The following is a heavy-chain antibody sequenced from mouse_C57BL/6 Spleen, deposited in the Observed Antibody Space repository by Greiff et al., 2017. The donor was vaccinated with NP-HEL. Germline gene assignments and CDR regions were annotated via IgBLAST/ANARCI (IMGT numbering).Heavy chain of an antibody. D-gene: IGHD2-4*01. CDR3: ARGHIYYEYADGYFDV. V-gene: IGHV1-54*01. CDR1: GYAFTNYL. J-gene: IGHJ1*03. CDR2: INPGSGGT. Sequence: VLLQQSGAELVRPGTSVKVSCKASGYAFTNYLIEWVNQRPGQGLEWIGVINPGSGGTHYNEKFKGKATLTADKSSSTAYMQLSSLTSEDSAVYVCARGHIYYEYADGYFDVWGTGTTVTVSA.